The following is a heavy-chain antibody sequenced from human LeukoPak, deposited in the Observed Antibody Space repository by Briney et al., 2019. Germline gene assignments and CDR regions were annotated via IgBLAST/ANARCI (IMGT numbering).Heavy chain of an antibody. CDR3: ARDGIAAVDFDY. CDR1: GFTFSTYW. CDR2: VNGDGSST. Sequence: GGSLRLSCAASGFTFSTYWMHLVRQAPGKGLVWVSRVNGDGSSTNYADSVKGRFTISRDNAKNTLYLQMNSLRAEDTAVYYCARDGIAAVDFDYWGQGILVTVSS. V-gene: IGHV3-74*01. J-gene: IGHJ4*02. D-gene: IGHD6-13*01.